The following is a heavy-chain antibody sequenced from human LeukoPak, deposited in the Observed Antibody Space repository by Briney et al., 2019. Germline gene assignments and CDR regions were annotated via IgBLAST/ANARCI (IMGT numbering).Heavy chain of an antibody. CDR1: GGSISSYY. V-gene: IGHV4-59*01. J-gene: IGHJ6*03. CDR2: IHYSGST. CDR3: ARCGSNRGYPYIDD. D-gene: IGHD5-12*01. Sequence: KPSETLSLTCTVSGGSISSYYWSWVRQPPGKGLEWIGYIHYSGSTNYNPSLKRRGTISVDTSKNQFSLKVTSVTAADPAVYYFARCGSNRGYPYIDDWGKGTTVTVS.